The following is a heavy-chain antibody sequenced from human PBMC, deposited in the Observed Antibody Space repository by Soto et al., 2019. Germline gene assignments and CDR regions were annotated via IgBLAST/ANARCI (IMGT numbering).Heavy chain of an antibody. CDR1: GGTFSSDV. CDR2: IIPLLGTT. D-gene: IGHD2-15*01. CDR3: ARADCSGGSCKPRGYYYYGMDI. Sequence: QVQLVQSGAEVKKPGSSVKVSCKASGGTFSSDVISWVRQAPGQGLQWMGGIIPLLGTTNYAQKFQGRATITADESTSTAYMEVSSLASEDTAVYYCARADCSGGSCKPRGYYYYGMDIWGQGTTVTVSS. V-gene: IGHV1-69*01. J-gene: IGHJ6*02.